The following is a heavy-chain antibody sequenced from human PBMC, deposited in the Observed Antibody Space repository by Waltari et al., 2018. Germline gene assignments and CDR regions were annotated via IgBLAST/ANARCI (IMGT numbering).Heavy chain of an antibody. CDR1: GGSISSGGYY. CDR2: IYHSGST. CDR3: ARAPYSSSFRVAAATDY. J-gene: IGHJ4*02. V-gene: IGHV4-31*03. Sequence: QVQLQESGPGLVKPSQTLSLTCTVSGGSISSGGYYWSWIRQHPGKGLEWIGYIYHSGSTYYNPSLKSRVTISGDRSKNQFSRKLSSVTAADTAVYYCARAPYSSSFRVAAATDYWGQGTLVTVSS. D-gene: IGHD6-6*01.